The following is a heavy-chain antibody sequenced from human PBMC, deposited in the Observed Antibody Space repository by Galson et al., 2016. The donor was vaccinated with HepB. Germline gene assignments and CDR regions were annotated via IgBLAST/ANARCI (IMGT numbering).Heavy chain of an antibody. D-gene: IGHD3-16*01. CDR2: IRADGNLQ. J-gene: IGHJ4*01. V-gene: IGHV3-7*03. Sequence: SLRLSCAASGFEIRNSWMSWVRQVSERGLEYVANIRADGNLQHYADSVKGRFTISRDNAQNSLFLQMNSLRAEDTAVYYCTIGAWLDYWGHGALVTVSS. CDR1: GFEIRNSW. CDR3: TIGAWLDY.